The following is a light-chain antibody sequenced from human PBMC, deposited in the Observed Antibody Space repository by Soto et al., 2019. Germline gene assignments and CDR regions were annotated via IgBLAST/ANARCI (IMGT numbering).Light chain of an antibody. J-gene: IGKJ1*01. V-gene: IGKV1-39*01. Sequence: DIQMTQSPSSLSASVGDRVTITCRASQSISSYLNWYQQKPGKAPKLMIYAASSLQSGVPSRFSGSGSGTDFTLTIRCLQSEECATYDGQQYYSYPRTFGQGTKVEIK. CDR3: QQYYSYPRT. CDR2: AAS. CDR1: QSISSY.